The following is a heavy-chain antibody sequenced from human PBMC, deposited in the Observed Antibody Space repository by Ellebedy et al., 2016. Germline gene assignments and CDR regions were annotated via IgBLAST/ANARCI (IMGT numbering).Heavy chain of an antibody. CDR3: ASTGSYLY. D-gene: IGHD3-10*01. CDR1: GFIFSAYG. J-gene: IGHJ4*02. Sequence: GGSLRLSCAASGFIFSAYGMHWVRQAPGKGLEWVAIIYNDESNKYYADSVKGRFTISRDTSKNMLFLQMDSLRAEDTAVYYCASTGSYLYWGQGTLVTVSS. V-gene: IGHV3-33*01. CDR2: IYNDESNK.